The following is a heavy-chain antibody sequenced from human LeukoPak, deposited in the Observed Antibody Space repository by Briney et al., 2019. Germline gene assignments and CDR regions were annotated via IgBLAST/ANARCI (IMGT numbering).Heavy chain of an antibody. CDR2: IEQDGSEK. D-gene: IGHD1-14*01. CDR1: GFTFSSYW. J-gene: IGHJ4*02. Sequence: AGGSLRLSCAASGFTFSSYWMSWVRQAPGKRPEWVANIEQDGSEKYYLDSVKGRFTISRDNAKNSLYLQMNSLRAEDTAVYYCARRWVSGSNFDYWGQGTLVTVSS. CDR3: ARRWVSGSNFDY. V-gene: IGHV3-7*01.